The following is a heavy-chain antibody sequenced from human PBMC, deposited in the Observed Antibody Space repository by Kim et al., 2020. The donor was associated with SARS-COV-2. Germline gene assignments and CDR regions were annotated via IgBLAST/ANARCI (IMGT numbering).Heavy chain of an antibody. Sequence: GGSLRLSCAASRFTFTDYGMHWVRQAPGKGLEWVAFISYDGNNKYYEASVKGRFTISRDNLRHTVYLQMNSLRDDDTSVYYCAKDYCSSASCYGSYYYF. D-gene: IGHD2-2*01. CDR2: ISYDGNNK. CDR3: AKDYCSSASCYGSYYYF. V-gene: IGHV3-30*18. J-gene: IGHJ6*01. CDR1: RFTFTDYG.